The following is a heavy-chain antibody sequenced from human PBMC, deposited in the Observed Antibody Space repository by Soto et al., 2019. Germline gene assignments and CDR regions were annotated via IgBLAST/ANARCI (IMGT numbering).Heavy chain of an antibody. J-gene: IGHJ4*02. CDR1: GFSLSTSRVG. CDR2: ISWDDAK. CDR3: AHAYGGRSLY. V-gene: IGHV2-5*02. D-gene: IGHD1-26*01. Sequence: QITLKESGPTLVKPTQTLTLTCTFSGFSLSTSRVGVGWIRQPPGKALEWLAVISWDDAKTYRPSLKSRLTITKDTSKNQVALTMTNMDPVDTATYYCAHAYGGRSLYWGQGTLVTVSS.